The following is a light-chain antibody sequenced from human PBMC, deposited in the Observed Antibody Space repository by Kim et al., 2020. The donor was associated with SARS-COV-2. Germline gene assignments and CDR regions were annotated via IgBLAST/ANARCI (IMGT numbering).Light chain of an antibody. Sequence: PREKATLSCGASQSRSNYYLSVYQQKPGQAPRRLIYGASSRASGTPDRFSGIGSGTDFTLTISRLEPEDFVVYYCQQYGPSKTFGQGTKVDIK. V-gene: IGKV3-20*01. CDR2: GAS. J-gene: IGKJ1*01. CDR3: QQYGPSKT. CDR1: QSRSNYY.